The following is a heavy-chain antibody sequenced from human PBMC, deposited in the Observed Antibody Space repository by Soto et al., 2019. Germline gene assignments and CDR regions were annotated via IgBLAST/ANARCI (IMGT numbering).Heavy chain of an antibody. V-gene: IGHV3-23*01. CDR1: GFSFSTYS. J-gene: IGHJ4*02. CDR2: LSGGGSNT. CDR3: ARWDGYGDV. D-gene: IGHD4-17*01. Sequence: GGSLKLSCAASGFSFSTYSMAWVRQTPGKGLAWVSGLSGGGSNTFYADSVQGRFTISVDNSKNTVYLQMNSLRVEDTAVYYCARWDGYGDVWGQGTLVTVSS.